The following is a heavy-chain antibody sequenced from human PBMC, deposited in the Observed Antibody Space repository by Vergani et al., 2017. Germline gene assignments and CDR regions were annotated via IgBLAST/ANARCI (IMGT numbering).Heavy chain of an antibody. D-gene: IGHD3-3*01. Sequence: EVQLVESGGGLVKPGGSLRLSCAASGFTFSSYSMNWVRQAPGKGLEWVSSISSSSSYIYYADSVKGRFTIYRDNAKNSLYLEMNSLRADEPAVYYCAREHTDYDFWSGTSYWGQGTLVTVSS. CDR1: GFTFSSYS. J-gene: IGHJ4*02. CDR2: ISSSSSYI. V-gene: IGHV3-21*01. CDR3: AREHTDYDFWSGTSY.